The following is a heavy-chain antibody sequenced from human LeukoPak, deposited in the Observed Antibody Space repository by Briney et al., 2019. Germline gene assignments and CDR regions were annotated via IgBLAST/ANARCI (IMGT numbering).Heavy chain of an antibody. CDR3: TRDGWDDYFDN. D-gene: IGHD1-26*01. CDR1: GFPFSDAW. CDR2: IESKTDSGTT. J-gene: IGHJ4*02. Sequence: GGSLRLSCAASGFPFSDAWMSWVRQAPGKGLEWVGRIESKTDSGTTEYAAPVKGRFTISRDDSKNTLYLQMNSLKTEDAAVYYCTRDGWDDYFDNWGQGTLVTVSS. V-gene: IGHV3-15*04.